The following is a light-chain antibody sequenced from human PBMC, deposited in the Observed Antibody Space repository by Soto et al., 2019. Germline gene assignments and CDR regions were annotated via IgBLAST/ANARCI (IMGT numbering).Light chain of an antibody. CDR1: QSVNKY. Sequence: EIVLTQSPDTLSLSPGEGATLSCRASQSVNKYLAWYQQKPGQAPRLLIFGASTRATGIPDRFSGSGSGTDFSLTVSRLEPEDFAVYYCQQYGCLVRTFGPGTKVEIK. V-gene: IGKV3-20*01. CDR2: GAS. J-gene: IGKJ1*01. CDR3: QQYGCLVRT.